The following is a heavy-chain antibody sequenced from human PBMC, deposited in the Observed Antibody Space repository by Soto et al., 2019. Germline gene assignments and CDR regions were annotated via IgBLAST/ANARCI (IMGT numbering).Heavy chain of an antibody. CDR2: LYSGGTT. Sequence: GGSLRLSCAASGFAVSTKHMSWVRQAPGKGLEWVSLLYSGGTTSYADSVKGRFTISRDNSKNTLYLQMNSLRVEDTAVYYCATGWPGGFDYWGQGTLVTVSS. V-gene: IGHV3-53*01. J-gene: IGHJ4*02. CDR3: ATGWPGGFDY. D-gene: IGHD2-15*01. CDR1: GFAVSTKH.